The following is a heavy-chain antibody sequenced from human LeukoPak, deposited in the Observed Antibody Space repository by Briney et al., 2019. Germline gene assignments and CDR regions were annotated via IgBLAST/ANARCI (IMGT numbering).Heavy chain of an antibody. J-gene: IGHJ4*02. D-gene: IGHD2-21*01. CDR1: GGSISSSIW. Sequence: SGTLSLTCAVSGGSISSSIWWSWVRQPPGKGLEWIGEIYHIGRTNYNPSLKSRVTISVDTSKNQFSLKLGSVTAADTAVYYCARRLLKGFYYFDYWGQGTLVTVSS. CDR3: ARRLLKGFYYFDY. CDR2: IYHIGRT. V-gene: IGHV4-4*02.